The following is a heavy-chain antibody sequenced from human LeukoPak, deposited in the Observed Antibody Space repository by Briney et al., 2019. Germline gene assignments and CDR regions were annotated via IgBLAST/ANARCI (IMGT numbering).Heavy chain of an antibody. J-gene: IGHJ4*02. V-gene: IGHV4-38-2*02. CDR2: IYYSGST. Sequence: SETLSLTCTVSGYSISSGYYWGWIRQPPGKGLEWIGYIYYSGSTNYNPSLKSRVTISVDTSKNQFSLKLSSVTAADTAVYYCARSLGYSYGYGEDYWGQGTLVTVSS. CDR3: ARSLGYSYGYGEDY. D-gene: IGHD5-18*01. CDR1: GYSISSGYY.